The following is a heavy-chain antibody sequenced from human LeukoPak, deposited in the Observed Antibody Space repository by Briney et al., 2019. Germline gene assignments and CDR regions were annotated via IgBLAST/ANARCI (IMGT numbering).Heavy chain of an antibody. V-gene: IGHV3-30*02. Sequence: GGSLRLSCAASGFTFSNYDMHWVRQAPGKGLEWVSFIKYDESQIYYADSVKGRFTISRDNSKSTLYLQMNSLRSEDTAVYYCAKDAGRWDFDFWGQGTLATVSS. D-gene: IGHD1-26*01. CDR1: GFTFSNYD. J-gene: IGHJ4*02. CDR2: IKYDESQI. CDR3: AKDAGRWDFDF.